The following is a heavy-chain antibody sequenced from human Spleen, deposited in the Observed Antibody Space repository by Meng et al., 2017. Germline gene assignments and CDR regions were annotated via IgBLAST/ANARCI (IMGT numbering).Heavy chain of an antibody. CDR3: AGERINYFDY. CDR1: GYTFTSYG. D-gene: IGHD2-15*01. V-gene: IGHV1-18*01. Sequence: ASVKVSCNASGYTFTSYGISWLRQAPGQGLEWMGWISAYNGNTNYAQKFQGRVTMTTDTSTSTAYMELRSLRSDDTAVYYCAGERINYFDYWGQGTLVTVSS. CDR2: ISAYNGNT. J-gene: IGHJ4*02.